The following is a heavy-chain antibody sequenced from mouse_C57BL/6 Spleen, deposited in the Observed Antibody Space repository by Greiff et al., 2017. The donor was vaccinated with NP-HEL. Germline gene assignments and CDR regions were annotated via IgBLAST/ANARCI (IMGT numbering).Heavy chain of an antibody. CDR2: ISYDGSN. V-gene: IGHV3-6*01. D-gene: IGHD1-1*01. CDR1: GYSITSGYY. CDR3: AGTTVVARYFDV. Sequence: EVQRVESGPGLVKPSQSLSLTCSVTGYSITSGYYWYWIRQFPGNKLGWMGYISYDGSNNYNPSLKNRISITRDTSKNQFFLKLNSVPTEDTATYYCAGTTVVARYFDVWGTGTTVTVSS. J-gene: IGHJ1*03.